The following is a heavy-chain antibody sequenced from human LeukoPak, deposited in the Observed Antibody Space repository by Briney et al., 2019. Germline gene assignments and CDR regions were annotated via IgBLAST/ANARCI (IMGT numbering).Heavy chain of an antibody. V-gene: IGHV1-24*01. CDR1: GYTLTELS. CDR3: ATVKNIVVVNLPFDY. CDR2: FDPEDGET. J-gene: IGHJ4*02. D-gene: IGHD3-22*01. Sequence: ASVKVSCKVSGYTLTELSMHWVRQAPGKGLEWMGGFDPEDGETIYAQKFQGRVTMTEDTSTDTAYMEPSSLRSEDTAVYYCATVKNIVVVNLPFDYWGQGTLVTVSS.